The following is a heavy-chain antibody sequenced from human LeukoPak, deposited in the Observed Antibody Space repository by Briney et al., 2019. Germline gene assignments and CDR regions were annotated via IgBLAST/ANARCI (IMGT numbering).Heavy chain of an antibody. Sequence: GGSLRLSCAASGFTFSSYEMNWVRQAPGKGLEWVSYISNSGSTIYYADSVKGRFTISRDNAKNSLYLQMNSLRAEDTAVYYCARDGPGYYYGSGTTFMDVWGQGTTVTVSS. V-gene: IGHV3-48*03. CDR1: GFTFSSYE. CDR2: ISNSGSTI. J-gene: IGHJ6*02. CDR3: ARDGPGYYYGSGTTFMDV. D-gene: IGHD3-10*01.